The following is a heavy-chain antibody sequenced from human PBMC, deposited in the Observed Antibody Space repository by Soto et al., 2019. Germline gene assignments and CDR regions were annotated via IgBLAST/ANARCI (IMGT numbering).Heavy chain of an antibody. D-gene: IGHD5-18*01. CDR3: ARQGDTAMGHYYYYGMDV. J-gene: IGHJ6*02. Sequence: PGESLKISCKGSGYSFTSYWIGWVRQMPGKGLEWMGIIYPGDSDTRYSPSFQGQVTISADKSLSTAYLQWSSLKASDTAMYYCARQGDTAMGHYYYYGMDVWGQGTTVTVSS. V-gene: IGHV5-51*01. CDR1: GYSFTSYW. CDR2: IYPGDSDT.